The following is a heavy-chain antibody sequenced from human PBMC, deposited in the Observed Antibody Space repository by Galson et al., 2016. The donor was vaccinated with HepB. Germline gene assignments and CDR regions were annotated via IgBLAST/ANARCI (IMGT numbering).Heavy chain of an antibody. V-gene: IGHV3-74*01. Sequence: SLRLSCAASGFTFSSYWMHWVRQAPGKGLVWVSLVKSDGSFATYADDADSVKGRFTISRDNSKNTVYLQMNNLRVEDTAVYYCAKVAEGRFWAEYYFDYWGQGTLVTVSS. D-gene: IGHD3-3*01. CDR3: AKVAEGRFWAEYYFDY. CDR1: GFTFSSYW. J-gene: IGHJ4*02. CDR2: VKSDGSFA.